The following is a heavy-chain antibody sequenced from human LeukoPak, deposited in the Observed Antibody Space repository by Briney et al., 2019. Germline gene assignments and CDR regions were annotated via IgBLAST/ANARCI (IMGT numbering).Heavy chain of an antibody. CDR2: ISGSGGST. CDR3: AKDPKSYYGSGGYPYYFDY. J-gene: IGHJ4*02. Sequence: TGGSLRLSCAASGFTFSSYAMSWVRQAPGKGLEWVSAISGSGGSTYYADSVKGRFTISRDNSKNTLYLQMNSLRAEDTAVYYCAKDPKSYYGSGGYPYYFDYWGQGTLVTVSS. V-gene: IGHV3-23*01. CDR1: GFTFSSYA. D-gene: IGHD3-10*01.